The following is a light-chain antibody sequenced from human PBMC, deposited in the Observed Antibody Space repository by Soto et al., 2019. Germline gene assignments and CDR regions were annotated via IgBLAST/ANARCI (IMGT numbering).Light chain of an antibody. J-gene: IGKJ1*01. V-gene: IGKV1-5*03. CDR1: QSLGIW. CDR3: QHYNSYSEA. CDR2: KAS. Sequence: DIQMTQSPSTLSASVGDRVTITCRASQSLGIWLAWYQQRPGKAPKLLIYKASTLKSGVQSRFSGSGSGTEFTLTISSLQPDDFATYYCQHYNSYSEAFGQGTKVDIK.